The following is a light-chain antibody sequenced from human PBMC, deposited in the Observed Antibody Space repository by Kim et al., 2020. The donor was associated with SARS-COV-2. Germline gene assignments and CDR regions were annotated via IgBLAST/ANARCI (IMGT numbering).Light chain of an antibody. CDR3: NSRGSSGHWV. J-gene: IGLJ3*02. Sequence: SSELTQDPAVSVALGQTVRITCQGDSLSTYSASWYQQRSGQAPVFVMYGQKRLSWIPGRFSGSSSGTTASSTITGAPPEEEADYYCNSRGSSGHWVLGGG. CDR2: GQ. CDR1: SLSTYS. V-gene: IGLV3-19*01.